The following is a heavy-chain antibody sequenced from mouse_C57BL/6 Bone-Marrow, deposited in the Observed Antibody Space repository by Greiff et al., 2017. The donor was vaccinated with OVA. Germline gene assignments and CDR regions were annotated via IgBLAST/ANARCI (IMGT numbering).Heavy chain of an antibody. Sequence: EVKLMESGGDLVKPGGSLKLSCAASGFTFSSYGMSWVRQTPDKRLEWVATISSGGSYTYYPDSVKGRFTISRDNAKNTLYLQMSSLKSEDTAMYYCARPMMVTTSFAYWGQGTLVTVSA. CDR3: ARPMMVTTSFAY. V-gene: IGHV5-6*01. CDR2: ISSGGSYT. J-gene: IGHJ3*01. CDR1: GFTFSSYG. D-gene: IGHD2-3*01.